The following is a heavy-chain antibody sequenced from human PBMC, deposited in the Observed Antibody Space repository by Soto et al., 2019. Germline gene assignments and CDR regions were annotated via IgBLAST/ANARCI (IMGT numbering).Heavy chain of an antibody. CDR1: GFTFSSYA. Sequence: EVQLLESGGGLVQPGGSLRLSCAASGFTFSSYAMSWVRQAPGKGLEWVSASSGSGGSTYYADSVKGQFTISRDNSKNTLYLQMNGLRAEDTAVYYCAKPPVAVAGPIETYWGQGTLVTVSS. CDR2: SSGSGGST. V-gene: IGHV3-23*01. CDR3: AKPPVAVAGPIETY. J-gene: IGHJ4*02. D-gene: IGHD6-19*01.